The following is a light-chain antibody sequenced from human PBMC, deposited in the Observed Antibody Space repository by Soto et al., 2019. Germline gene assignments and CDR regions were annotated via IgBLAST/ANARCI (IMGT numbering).Light chain of an antibody. J-gene: IGLJ1*01. CDR3: ASWDDSLNGNV. CDR2: SND. Sequence: QSVLTQPPSASGTPGQRVTVSCSGSGSNIASNTVNWYQQLPGTAPKLPIYSNDQRPSGVPDRFSASKSGTSASLAISGLQSEDEADYYCASWDDSLNGNVFGTGTKVTVL. CDR1: GSNIASNT. V-gene: IGLV1-44*01.